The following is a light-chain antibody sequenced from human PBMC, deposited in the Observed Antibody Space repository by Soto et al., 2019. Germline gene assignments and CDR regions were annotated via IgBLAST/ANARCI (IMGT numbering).Light chain of an antibody. J-gene: IGKJ2*03. Sequence: DIQMTQSPSSLSASIRDRVTITCRASQSISSHLTWYQQKPGKTPELLIYEASSLQSGVPSRFSGSGSGTDFTLTISTLQSVDFATYYGQHSHSAPYSFGQGTKLEIK. CDR1: QSISSH. V-gene: IGKV1-39*01. CDR2: EAS. CDR3: QHSHSAPYS.